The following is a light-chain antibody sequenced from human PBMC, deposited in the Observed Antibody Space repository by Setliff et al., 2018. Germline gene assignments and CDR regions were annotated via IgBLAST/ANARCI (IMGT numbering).Light chain of an antibody. V-gene: IGLV2-23*02. CDR2: EVS. CDR1: SSDVGSYNL. Sequence: QSALTQPASVSGSPGQSITISCTGTSSDVGSYNLVSWYQQHPGKAPKLMIYEVSXXXSGVSNRFXGXKSGNTASLTISGLQAEDEADYYCCPYAGSPYVFGTGTKGTV. J-gene: IGLJ1*01. CDR3: CPYAGSPYV.